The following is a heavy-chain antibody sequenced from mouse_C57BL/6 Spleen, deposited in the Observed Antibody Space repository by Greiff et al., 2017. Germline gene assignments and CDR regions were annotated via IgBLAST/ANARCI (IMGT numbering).Heavy chain of an antibody. D-gene: IGHD3-1*01. J-gene: IGHJ1*03. CDR2: IDPNYGDT. CDR3: ERWARGVDTEDFDD. V-gene: IGHV1-39*01. CDR1: GYSFTDYY. Sequence: EVQLQQSGPELVKPGASVKISCKASGYSFTDYYMNWVKQSNGKSLEWIGVIDPNYGDTSYNQKFKGKATLTVDKSSSTAYMQLNSLTSEDSAVYYCERWARGVDTEDFDDWGKGTTVTVSS.